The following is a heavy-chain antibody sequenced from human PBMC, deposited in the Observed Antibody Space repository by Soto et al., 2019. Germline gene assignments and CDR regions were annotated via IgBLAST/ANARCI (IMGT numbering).Heavy chain of an antibody. D-gene: IGHD3-10*01. CDR1: GFTFSSYE. Sequence: PGGSLRLSCAASGFTFSSYEMNWVRQAPGKGLEWVSYISSSGSTIYYADSVKGRFTISRDNAKNSLYLQMNSLRAENTAVYYCARVSGIWFGDAFDYWGQGTLVTVSS. CDR2: ISSSGSTI. CDR3: ARVSGIWFGDAFDY. J-gene: IGHJ4*02. V-gene: IGHV3-48*03.